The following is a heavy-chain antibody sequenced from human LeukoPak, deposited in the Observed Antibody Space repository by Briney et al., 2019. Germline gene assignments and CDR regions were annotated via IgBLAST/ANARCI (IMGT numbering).Heavy chain of an antibody. CDR3: VRAGDYGHPQAPGIYY. V-gene: IGHV1-2*02. CDR1: GYTFTGYY. D-gene: IGHD4-17*01. Sequence: ASVKVSCKASGYTFTGYYMHWVRQAPGKGLEWMGWINPNSGGTNYAQKFKGRVTMTRDTSISTAYMELSRLRSGDTAVYYCVRAGDYGHPQAPGIYYWGQGTLVTVSS. J-gene: IGHJ4*02. CDR2: INPNSGGT.